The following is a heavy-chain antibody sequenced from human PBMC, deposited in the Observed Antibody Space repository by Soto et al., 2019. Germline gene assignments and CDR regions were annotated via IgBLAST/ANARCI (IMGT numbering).Heavy chain of an antibody. CDR3: AIGYYSKKFDY. Sequence: GGSLRLSCAASGFSFSDYEMNWVRQAPGKGLVWVSYSSRSGSTIEYADSVKGRFTISRDYAKTSLYLQMNSLRVEDTAVYYCAIGYYSKKFDYWGQGTLVSVS. CDR1: GFSFSDYE. J-gene: IGHJ4*02. D-gene: IGHD3-22*01. CDR2: SSRSGSTI. V-gene: IGHV3-48*03.